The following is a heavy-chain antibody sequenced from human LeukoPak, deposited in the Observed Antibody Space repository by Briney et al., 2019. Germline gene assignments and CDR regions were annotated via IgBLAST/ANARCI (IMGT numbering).Heavy chain of an antibody. CDR1: GYSFTSYW. J-gene: IGHJ6*03. Sequence: GESLKISCKGSGYSFTSYWIGWVRQMPGKGLEWMGIIYPGDSDTRYSPSFQGQVTISADKSISTAYLQWSSLKASDTAMYYCARHVATSYYHYYYMDVWGKGTTVTVSS. D-gene: IGHD2-15*01. V-gene: IGHV5-51*01. CDR3: ARHVATSYYHYYYMDV. CDR2: IYPGDSDT.